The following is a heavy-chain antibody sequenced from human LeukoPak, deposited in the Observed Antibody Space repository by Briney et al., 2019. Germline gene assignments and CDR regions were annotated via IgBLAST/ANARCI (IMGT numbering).Heavy chain of an antibody. CDR2: ISYDGSNK. CDR1: GFTFSSYA. V-gene: IGHV3-30*04. CDR3: ARAQLDDYYYYYYMDV. J-gene: IGHJ6*03. D-gene: IGHD6-6*01. Sequence: GGSLRLSRAASGFTFSSYAMHWVRQAPGKGLEWVAVISYDGSNKYYADSVKGRFTISRDNSKNTLYLQMNSLRAEDTAVYYCARAQLDDYYYYYYMDVWGKGTTVTISS.